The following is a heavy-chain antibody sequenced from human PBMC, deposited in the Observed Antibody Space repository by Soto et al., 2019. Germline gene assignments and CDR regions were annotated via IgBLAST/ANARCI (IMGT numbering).Heavy chain of an antibody. CDR3: AKWAYSSSWYHFDY. V-gene: IGHV3-30-3*02. CDR2: ISYDGSNK. D-gene: IGHD6-13*01. Sequence: PGGSLRLSCAASGSTFSSYAMHWVRQAPGKGLEWVAVISYDGSNKYYADSVKGRFTISRDNSKNTLYLQMNSLRAEDTAVYYCAKWAYSSSWYHFDYWGQGTLVTVSS. CDR1: GSTFSSYA. J-gene: IGHJ4*02.